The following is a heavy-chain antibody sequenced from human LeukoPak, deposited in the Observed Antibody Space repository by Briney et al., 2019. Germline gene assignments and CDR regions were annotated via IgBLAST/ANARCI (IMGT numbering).Heavy chain of an antibody. CDR3: ARGPRHYFGAGSAPLDFDY. V-gene: IGHV1-18*01. Sequence: GASVKVSCKASDYTFTMYGVHWVRQAPGHGLEWRGWISVYNANRIYAEKLQGRVTMPTDTSTDTAYMRLRNLRSDDTAVHCCARGPRHYFGAGSAPLDFDYWRQGTLVAVSS. D-gene: IGHD3-10*01. CDR1: DYTFTMYG. CDR2: ISVYNANR. J-gene: IGHJ4*02.